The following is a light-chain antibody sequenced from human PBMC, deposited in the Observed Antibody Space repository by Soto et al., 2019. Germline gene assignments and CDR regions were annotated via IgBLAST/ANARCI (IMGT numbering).Light chain of an antibody. J-gene: IGKJ1*01. CDR3: QQSYSVLWT. CDR2: AAS. Sequence: DIQMTQSPSSLSASVGDGLTITCRASQSISNSLNWYQQKPGKAPKLLSYAASNLQSGVPSRFSGSGSWTDFTLTISSLQPEDCATYYCQQSYSVLWTFGQGTKVEIK. CDR1: QSISNS. V-gene: IGKV1-39*01.